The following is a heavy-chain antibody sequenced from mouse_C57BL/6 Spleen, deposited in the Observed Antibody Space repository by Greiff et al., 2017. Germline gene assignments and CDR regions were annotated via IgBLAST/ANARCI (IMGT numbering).Heavy chain of an antibody. Sequence: QVQLKQPGAELVRPGTSVKLSCKASGYTFTSYWMHWVKQRPGQGLEWIGVIDPSDSYTNYNQKFKSKATLTVATSSSPAYMQLSSLTSEDSAVYYCARSTGGSYPYYFDYWGQGTTRTVSA. V-gene: IGHV1-59*01. D-gene: IGHD1-1*02. CDR3: ARSTGGSYPYYFDY. J-gene: IGHJ2*01. CDR1: GYTFTSYW. CDR2: IDPSDSYT.